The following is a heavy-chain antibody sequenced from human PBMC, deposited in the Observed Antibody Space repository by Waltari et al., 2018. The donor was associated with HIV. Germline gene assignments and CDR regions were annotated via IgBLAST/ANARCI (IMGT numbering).Heavy chain of an antibody. V-gene: IGHV4-39*01. CDR1: GDSISSSTHY. CDR2: LFYGGDT. Sequence: QLHLQESGPGPVKPSQTLSLTCAVSGDSISSSTHYWGWIRQPPGKGLEWIGALFYGGDTYYTPSLQGRVTMSVDTSENQFSLRLNSVTATDTAMYYCTRLTGLSQADFWGRGTLVTVSS. D-gene: IGHD2-8*01. CDR3: TRLTGLSQADF. J-gene: IGHJ4*02.